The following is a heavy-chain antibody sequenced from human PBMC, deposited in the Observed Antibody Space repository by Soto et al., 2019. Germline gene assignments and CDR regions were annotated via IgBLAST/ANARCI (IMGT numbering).Heavy chain of an antibody. CDR1: GFSLSSSGVG. D-gene: IGHD2-2*01. Sequence: SGPTLMYPTQTLTLTCTFSGFSLSSSGVGVGWIRQPPGKALEWLALIYWADDKRYSPSLKSRLTITKDTSKNQVVLTMTNMDPVDTATYYCAHSRLRYCSSTSCEDYYYYGMNVWGQGTTVPV. CDR2: IYWADDK. V-gene: IGHV2-5*02. J-gene: IGHJ6*02. CDR3: AHSRLRYCSSTSCEDYYYYGMNV.